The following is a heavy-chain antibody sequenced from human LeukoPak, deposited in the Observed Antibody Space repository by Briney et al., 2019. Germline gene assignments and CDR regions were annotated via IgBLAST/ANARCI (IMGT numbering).Heavy chain of an antibody. J-gene: IGHJ4*02. CDR3: ARGGPAVLYYFDY. CDR2: IYYSGST. CDR1: GGSINSYS. Sequence: PSETLSLTCTVSGGSINSYSWSWIRQPPWKGLEWIGYIYYSGSTNYNPSLKSRVTISVDTSKNRFSLKLSSVAAADTAVYYCARGGPAVLYYFDYWGQGTLVTVSS. V-gene: IGHV4-59*01.